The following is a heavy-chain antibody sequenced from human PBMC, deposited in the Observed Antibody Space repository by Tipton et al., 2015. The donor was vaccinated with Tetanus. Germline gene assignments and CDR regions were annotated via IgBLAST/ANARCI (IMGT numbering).Heavy chain of an antibody. Sequence: TLSLTCAVSGGSISSGGFYWTWIRQHPGKDLEWIGYILYTGSTFTTPSLKSRVTISVDMSKNQFSLKLTSVTAADTAVFYCARGSRYYFDSWGQGTLVTVSS. CDR2: ILYTGST. J-gene: IGHJ4*02. CDR1: GGSISSGGFY. V-gene: IGHV4-31*11. CDR3: ARGSRYYFDS.